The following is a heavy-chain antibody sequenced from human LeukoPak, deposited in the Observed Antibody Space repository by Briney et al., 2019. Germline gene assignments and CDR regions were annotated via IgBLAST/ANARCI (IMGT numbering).Heavy chain of an antibody. V-gene: IGHV4-61*01. Sequence: SETLSLTCTVSGGSISSGSYCWSWIQQPPGRGLEWIGYIYSSGYTNYNPSLKSRVTISVDTSKNQFCLKVRSVTAADTAVYYCARGARPPPYDAFDIWGQGTMVTVSS. CDR3: ARGARPPPYDAFDI. J-gene: IGHJ3*02. CDR2: IYSSGYT. CDR1: GGSISSGSYC. D-gene: IGHD1-14*01.